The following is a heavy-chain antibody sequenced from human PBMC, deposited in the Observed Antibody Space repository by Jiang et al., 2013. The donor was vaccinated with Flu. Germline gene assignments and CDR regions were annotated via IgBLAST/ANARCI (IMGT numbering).Heavy chain of an antibody. CDR1: GGSISSSNW. J-gene: IGHJ3*02. CDR3: TAEGEVVAANAFDI. Sequence: SGSGLVKPSGTLSLTCAVSGGSISSSNWWSWVRQPPGKGLEWIGEIYHSGSTNYNPSLKSRVTISVDKSKNQFSLKLSSVTAADTAVYYCTAEGEVVAANAFDIWGQGTMVTVSS. D-gene: IGHD2-15*01. CDR2: IYHSGST. V-gene: IGHV4-4*02.